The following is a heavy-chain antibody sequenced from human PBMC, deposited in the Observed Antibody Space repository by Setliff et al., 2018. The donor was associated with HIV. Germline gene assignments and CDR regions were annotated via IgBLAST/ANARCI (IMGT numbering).Heavy chain of an antibody. CDR1: GGSISSYY. V-gene: IGHV4-4*07. Sequence: SETLSLTCTVSGGSISSYYWSWIRQPAGKGLEWIGHIYTSGSTNYNPSLKSRVTMSVDTSKNQFSLKLSSVTAADTAVYYCARDVPWGDYYYCMDVWGKGTTVTVSS. CDR2: IYTSGST. CDR3: ARDVPWGDYYYCMDV. D-gene: IGHD3-16*01. J-gene: IGHJ6*03.